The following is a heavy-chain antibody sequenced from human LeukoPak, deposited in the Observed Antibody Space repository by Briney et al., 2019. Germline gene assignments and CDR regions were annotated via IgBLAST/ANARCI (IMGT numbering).Heavy chain of an antibody. CDR3: ARLYSARAFDY. Sequence: ASVKVSCKASGYTFTGYYMHWVRQAPGQGLKWLGWINHNGGGTNYAQKSQGRVTMTRDTSISTAYMELSRLRSNDTAVYYCARLYSARAFDYWGQGTLVTVSS. D-gene: IGHD6-13*01. V-gene: IGHV1-2*02. CDR1: GYTFTGYY. CDR2: INHNGGGT. J-gene: IGHJ4*02.